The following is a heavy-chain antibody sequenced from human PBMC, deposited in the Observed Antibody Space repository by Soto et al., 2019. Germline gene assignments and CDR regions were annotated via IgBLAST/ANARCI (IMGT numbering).Heavy chain of an antibody. CDR3: ARKAYGSGSSLDY. Sequence: PSETLSLTCTVSGGSISSGDYYWSWIRQPPGKGLEWIGYIYYSGSTYYNPSLKSRVTISVDTSKNQFSLKLSSVTAADTAVYYCARKAYGSGSSLDYWGQGTLVTVSS. CDR2: IYYSGST. CDR1: GGSISSGDYY. J-gene: IGHJ4*02. V-gene: IGHV4-30-4*01. D-gene: IGHD3-10*01.